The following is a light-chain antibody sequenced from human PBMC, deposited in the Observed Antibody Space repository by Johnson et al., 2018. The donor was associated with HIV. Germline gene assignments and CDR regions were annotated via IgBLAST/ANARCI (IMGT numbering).Light chain of an antibody. CDR3: GTWDSSLSAGGV. V-gene: IGLV1-51*02. CDR2: KNN. Sequence: QSVLTQPPSVSAAPGQKVTISCSGSSSNIGNNYVSWYQQLPGTPPKLLIFKNNERPSGIPDRFSGSKSGTSATLGITGLQTGDEADYYCGTWDSSLSAGGVFGTGTKVTVL. CDR1: SSNIGNNY. J-gene: IGLJ1*01.